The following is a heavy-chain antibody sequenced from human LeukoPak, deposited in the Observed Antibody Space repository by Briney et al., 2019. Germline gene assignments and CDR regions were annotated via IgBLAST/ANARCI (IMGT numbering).Heavy chain of an antibody. CDR3: ARQLMSPRAAGLYYFDY. V-gene: IGHV4-39*01. Sequence: PSETLSLTCTLSGGSISSSSYYWGWIRQPPGKGLEWIGSIYYSGSTYYNPSVKTRVTISVDTSKNQFSLEVNSVTAADTAVYYCARQLMSPRAAGLYYFDYWGQGTLVTVSS. CDR2: IYYSGST. J-gene: IGHJ4*02. CDR1: GGSISSSSYY. D-gene: IGHD6-13*01.